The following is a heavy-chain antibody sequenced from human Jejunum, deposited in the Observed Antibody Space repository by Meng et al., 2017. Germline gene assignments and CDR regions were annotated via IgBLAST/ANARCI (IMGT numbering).Heavy chain of an antibody. CDR1: GFTFEDYA. Sequence: GGSLRLSCAAQGFTFEDYAMHWARHAPGKGLEWVAGISWSSNDIVYADSVKGRFTISRDNAKNSLYLQMNSLRTEDTAFYFCARSPTVTTPFDYWGQGARVTVSS. CDR3: ARSPTVTTPFDY. V-gene: IGHV3-9*01. D-gene: IGHD4-17*01. CDR2: ISWSSNDI. J-gene: IGHJ4*02.